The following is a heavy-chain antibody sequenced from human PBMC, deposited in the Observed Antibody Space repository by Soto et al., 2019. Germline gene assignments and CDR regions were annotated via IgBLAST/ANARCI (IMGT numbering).Heavy chain of an antibody. CDR2: ISSSSTDI. V-gene: IGHV3-21*01. CDR1: GFTFSSYG. CDR3: ARAGIVAAGTPRSYYYGLDV. Sequence: PGGSLRLSCVASGFTFSSYGMNWVRQAPGKGLEWVSSISSSSTDIYYADSVKGRFTISRDNAKNSLFLQMNSLRAEDTAVYYCARAGIVAAGTPRSYYYGLDVWGQGTTVTVSS. J-gene: IGHJ6*02. D-gene: IGHD6-13*01.